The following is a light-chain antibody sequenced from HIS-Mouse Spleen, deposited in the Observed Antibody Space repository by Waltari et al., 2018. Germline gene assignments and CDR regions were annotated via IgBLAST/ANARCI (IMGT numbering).Light chain of an antibody. J-gene: IGLJ3*02. CDR1: SSDVGSYNL. CDR3: CSYAGSSTWV. CDR2: EGS. Sequence: QSALTQPASVPGSPGQSITISCTGTSSDVGSYNLVSWYQQHPGKAPKLMIYEGSKRPSGVSNRFSGSKSGNTASLTISGLQAEDEADYYCCSYAGSSTWVFGGGTKLTVL. V-gene: IGLV2-23*01.